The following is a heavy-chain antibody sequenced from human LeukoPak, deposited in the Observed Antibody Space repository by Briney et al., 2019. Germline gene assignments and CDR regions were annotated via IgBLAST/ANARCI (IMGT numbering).Heavy chain of an antibody. D-gene: IGHD5-18*01. CDR2: LSASGVRT. Sequence: PGGSLRLSCAASGFTFSNYALTWVRQAPGEGLEWVSGLSASGVRTYYADSVKGRFTISRDNSENTLYLQMNSLRVDDTAVYYCAKAESDSYGYPNYFDYWGRGILVTVSS. J-gene: IGHJ4*02. V-gene: IGHV3-23*01. CDR1: GFTFSNYA. CDR3: AKAESDSYGYPNYFDY.